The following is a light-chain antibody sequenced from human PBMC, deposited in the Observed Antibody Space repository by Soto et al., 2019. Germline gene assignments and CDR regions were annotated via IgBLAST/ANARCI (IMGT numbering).Light chain of an antibody. CDR3: CSYAGSGTDNYV. Sequence: QSALTQPASVSGSPGQWITISCTGTSSDIGTYNLVSWYQHYPGKAPKLMIYEGIKRPSGISNRFSGSKSGNTAFLTISGLQAEDEADYYCCSYAGSGTDNYVFGSGTKVTVL. CDR2: EGI. CDR1: SSDIGTYNL. J-gene: IGLJ1*01. V-gene: IGLV2-23*01.